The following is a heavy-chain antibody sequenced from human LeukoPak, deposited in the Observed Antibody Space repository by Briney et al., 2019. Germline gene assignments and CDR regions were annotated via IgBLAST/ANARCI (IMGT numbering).Heavy chain of an antibody. CDR3: AKDQNYYDSSGYLDCPAGGCRYFDY. Sequence: PGGSLRLSCAASGVTFSSYAMSWVRQAPGKGLEWVSAISGSGGSTYYADSVKGRFTISRDNSKNTLYLQMNSLRAEDTAVYYCAKDQNYYDSSGYLDCPAGGCRYFDYWGQGTLVTVSS. CDR1: GVTFSSYA. V-gene: IGHV3-23*01. J-gene: IGHJ4*02. D-gene: IGHD3-22*01. CDR2: ISGSGGST.